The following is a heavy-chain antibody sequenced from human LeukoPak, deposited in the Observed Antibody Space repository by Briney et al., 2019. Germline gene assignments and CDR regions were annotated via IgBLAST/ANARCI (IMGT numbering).Heavy chain of an antibody. V-gene: IGHV3-49*03. CDR1: GFTFGDHS. CDR2: IRSKAYGGTA. D-gene: IGHD3-16*01. CDR3: SRDGGEGGNSAFDI. J-gene: IGHJ3*02. Sequence: GRSLRLSCTASGFTFGDHSVSWFRQAPGKGLEWVGFIRSKAYGGTAEYAASVKGRFTISRDDSKNSLYLHMNSLKTEDTAVYHCSRDGGEGGNSAFDIWGQGTMVTVSS.